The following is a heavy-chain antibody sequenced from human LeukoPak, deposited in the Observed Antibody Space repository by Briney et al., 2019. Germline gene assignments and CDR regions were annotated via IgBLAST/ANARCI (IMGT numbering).Heavy chain of an antibody. CDR1: GGSISSSNYY. CDR3: ARHGWRYFDWSDPIDY. V-gene: IGHV4-39*01. J-gene: IGHJ4*02. Sequence: SETLSLTCTVSGGSISSSNYYWGWIRQPPGKGLEWIGEINHSGSTNYNPSLKSRVTISVDTSKNQFSLKLSSVTAADTAVYYCARHGWRYFDWSDPIDYWGQGTLVTVSS. CDR2: INHSGST. D-gene: IGHD3-9*01.